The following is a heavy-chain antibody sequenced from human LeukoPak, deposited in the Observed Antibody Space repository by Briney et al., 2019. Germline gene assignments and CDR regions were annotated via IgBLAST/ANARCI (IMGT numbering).Heavy chain of an antibody. Sequence: GGSLRLSCAASGFTFSSYGMHWVRQAPGKGLEWVAVISYDGSNKYYADSVKGRFTISRDNSKNTLYLQMNSLRAEDTAVYYCAKAPGVRSIYYFDYWGQGSLVTVHS. V-gene: IGHV3-30*18. CDR2: ISYDGSNK. CDR3: AKAPGVRSIYYFDY. CDR1: GFTFSSYG. J-gene: IGHJ4*02. D-gene: IGHD7-27*01.